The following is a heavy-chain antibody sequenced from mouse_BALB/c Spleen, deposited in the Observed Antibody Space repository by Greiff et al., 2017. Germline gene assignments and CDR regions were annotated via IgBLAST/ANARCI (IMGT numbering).Heavy chain of an antibody. J-gene: IGHJ3*01. V-gene: IGHV3-2*02. D-gene: IGHD2-4*01. CDR3: ATIYYDYQAWFAY. CDR1: GYSITSDYA. CDR2: ISYSGST. Sequence: EVKLVESGPGLVKPSQSLSLTCTVTGYSITSDYAWNWIRQFPGNKLEWMGYISYSGSTSYNPSLKSRISITRDTSKNQFFLQLNSVTTEDTATYYCATIYYDYQAWFAYWGQGTLVTVSA.